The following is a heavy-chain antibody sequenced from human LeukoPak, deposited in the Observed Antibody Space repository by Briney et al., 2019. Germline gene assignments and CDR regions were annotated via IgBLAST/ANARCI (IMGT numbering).Heavy chain of an antibody. CDR1: GGSVTDYY. D-gene: IGHD3-22*01. J-gene: IGHJ4*02. CDR2: IYYTGT. CDR3: ARANYYDSSGLRY. V-gene: IGHV4-59*02. Sequence: SGTLSLTCTVSGGSVTDYYWSWIRQSPGKGLEWIGYIYYTGTSYNPSLKSRVTISADTSKNQFSLKLSSVTAADTAVFYCARANYYDSSGLRYWGQGTLVTVSS.